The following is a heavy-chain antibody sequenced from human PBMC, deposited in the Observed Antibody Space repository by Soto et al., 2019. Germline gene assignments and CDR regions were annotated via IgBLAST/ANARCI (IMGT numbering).Heavy chain of an antibody. CDR2: ISSSSSTI. CDR3: ARDSVVVVAAKFQH. J-gene: IGHJ1*01. D-gene: IGHD2-15*01. V-gene: IGHV3-48*01. Sequence: GGSLRLSCAASGFTFSSYSMNWVRQAPGKGLEWVSYISSSSSTIYYADSVKGRFTISRDNAKNSLYLQMNSLRAEDTAVYYCARDSVVVVAAKFQHWGQGTLVTVSS. CDR1: GFTFSSYS.